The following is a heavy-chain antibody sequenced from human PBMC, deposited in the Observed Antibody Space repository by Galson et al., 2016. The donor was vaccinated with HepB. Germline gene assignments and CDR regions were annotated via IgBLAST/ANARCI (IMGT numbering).Heavy chain of an antibody. CDR1: GFIFSNYG. V-gene: IGHV3-33*01. CDR2: IWYDGSKR. D-gene: IGHD3-22*01. Sequence: SLRLSCAASGFIFSNYGMHWVRQAPGKGLEWVAIIWYDGSKRYYGDSVKGRFTISRDNSKNTLYLQMDSLRAGDTAVYYCARGYYDTSANCDGSYWGQGTLVTVSS. CDR3: ARGYYDTSANCDGSY. J-gene: IGHJ4*02.